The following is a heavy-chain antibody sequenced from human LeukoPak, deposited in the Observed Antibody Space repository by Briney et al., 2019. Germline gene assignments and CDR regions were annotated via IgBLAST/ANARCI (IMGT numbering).Heavy chain of an antibody. CDR2: INQDGSEK. Sequence: GGSLRLSCAASGFTFSSYWMNWLRQAPGKGLEWVANINQDGSEKFYVDSVKGRFTISRDNAKNSLYLQLNSLRAEDTAVYYCAKCFGGASTNCPLDYWGQGTLVTVSS. V-gene: IGHV3-7*03. J-gene: IGHJ4*02. D-gene: IGHD2-2*01. CDR3: AKCFGGASTNCPLDY. CDR1: GFTFSSYW.